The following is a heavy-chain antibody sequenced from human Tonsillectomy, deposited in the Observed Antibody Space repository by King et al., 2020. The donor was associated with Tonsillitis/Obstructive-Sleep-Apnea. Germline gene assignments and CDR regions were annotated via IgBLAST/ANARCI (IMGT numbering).Heavy chain of an antibody. CDR1: GGSVSSSSYY. D-gene: IGHD4-11*01. CDR2: IYYSGTT. Sequence: LQLQESGPGLVKPSETLSLTCTVSGGSVSSSSYYWGWVRQPPGKGLEWIGTIYYSGTTYYNPSLKSRVTISVDTSKNQFSLKLSSVTAADTAVYYCARHIDYTNRYYYCMDVWGKGTTVTVSS. CDR3: ARHIDYTNRYYYCMDV. V-gene: IGHV4-39*01. J-gene: IGHJ6*03.